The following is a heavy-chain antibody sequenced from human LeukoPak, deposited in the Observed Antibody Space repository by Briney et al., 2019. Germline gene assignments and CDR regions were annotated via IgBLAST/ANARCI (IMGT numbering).Heavy chain of an antibody. Sequence: ASVKVSCKASGGTFSSYAISWVRQAPGQGLEWMGWINPNSGGTNYAQKFQGRVTMTRDTSISTAYMELSRLRSDDTAVYYCAIGYSYGYGFDYWGQGTLVTVSS. D-gene: IGHD5-18*01. CDR3: AIGYSYGYGFDY. CDR1: GGTFSSYA. J-gene: IGHJ4*02. V-gene: IGHV1-2*02. CDR2: INPNSGGT.